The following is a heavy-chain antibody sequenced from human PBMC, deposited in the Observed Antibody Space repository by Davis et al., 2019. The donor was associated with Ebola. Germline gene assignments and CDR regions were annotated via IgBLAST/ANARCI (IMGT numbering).Heavy chain of an antibody. CDR1: GGSISSGGYY. D-gene: IGHD3-3*01. CDR3: AREESFFGVVIYYYGMDV. Sequence: SETLSLTCTVSGGSISSGGYYWSWIRQHPGKGLEWIGYIYYSGSTYYNPSLKSRVTMSVDTFKNQFSLKLSSVTAADTAVYYCAREESFFGVVIYYYGMDVWGQGTTVTVSS. J-gene: IGHJ6*02. CDR2: IYYSGST. V-gene: IGHV4-31*03.